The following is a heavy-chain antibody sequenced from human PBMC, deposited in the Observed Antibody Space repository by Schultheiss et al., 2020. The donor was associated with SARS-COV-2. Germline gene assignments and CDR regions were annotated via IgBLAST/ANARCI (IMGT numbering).Heavy chain of an antibody. Sequence: TLSLTCTVSGGSISSGGYYWSWIRQHPGKGLEWIGYIYYSGSTYYNPSLKSRVTISVDTSKNQFSLKLSSVTAADTAVYYCAREGVTLLWFGELFSRYGMDVWGQGTTVTVSS. V-gene: IGHV4-31*03. D-gene: IGHD3-10*01. CDR1: GGSISSGGYY. J-gene: IGHJ6*02. CDR2: IYYSGST. CDR3: AREGVTLLWFGELFSRYGMDV.